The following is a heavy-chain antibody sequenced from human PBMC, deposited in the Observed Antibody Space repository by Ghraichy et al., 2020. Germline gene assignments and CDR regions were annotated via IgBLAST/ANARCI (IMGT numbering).Heavy chain of an antibody. Sequence: GSLRLSCAASGFTFSTYAMSWVRQAPGKGLEWVSGISGSGGGTFYADSVKGRFTISRDNSKNTLYLLMNSLRAEDTAVYYCAKDYDYVWGSYRPWYFDYWGQGTLVTVSS. CDR3: AKDYDYVWGSYRPWYFDY. V-gene: IGHV3-23*01. CDR2: ISGSGGGT. CDR1: GFTFSTYA. D-gene: IGHD3-16*02. J-gene: IGHJ4*02.